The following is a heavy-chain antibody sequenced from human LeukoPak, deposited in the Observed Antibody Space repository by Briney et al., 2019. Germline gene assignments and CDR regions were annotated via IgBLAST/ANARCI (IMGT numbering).Heavy chain of an antibody. CDR1: GGSISSSSYY. J-gene: IGHJ5*02. CDR3: ARGPMVRGVIIIRAWFDP. Sequence: PSETLSLTCTVSGGSISSSSYYWGWIRQPPGKGLEWIGEINHSGSTNYNPSLKSRVTISVDTSKNQFSPKLSSVTAADTAVYYCARGPMVRGVIIIRAWFDPWGQGTLVTVSS. D-gene: IGHD3-10*01. V-gene: IGHV4-39*07. CDR2: INHSGST.